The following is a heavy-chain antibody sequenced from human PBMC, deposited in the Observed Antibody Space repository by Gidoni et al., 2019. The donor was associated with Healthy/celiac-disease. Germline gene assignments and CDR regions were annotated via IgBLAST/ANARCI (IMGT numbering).Heavy chain of an antibody. CDR1: GGSFSGYY. CDR2: INHSGST. Sequence: QVQLQQWGAGLLKPSETLSLTCAVYGGSFSGYYWSWIRQPPGKGLEWIGEINHSGSTNYNPSLKSRVTISVDTSKNQFSLKLSSVTAADTAVYYCARGGVRGVTHISYWGQGTLVTVSS. CDR3: ARGGVRGVTHISY. J-gene: IGHJ4*02. V-gene: IGHV4-34*01. D-gene: IGHD3-10*01.